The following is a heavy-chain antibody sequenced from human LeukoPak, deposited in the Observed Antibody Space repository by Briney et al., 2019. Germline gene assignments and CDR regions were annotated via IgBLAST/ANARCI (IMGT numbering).Heavy chain of an antibody. J-gene: IGHJ6*02. V-gene: IGHV4-30-2*01. D-gene: IGHD3-10*01. CDR1: GGSISSGGYS. Sequence: PSQTLSLTCAVSGGSISSGGYSWSWIRQPPGKGLEWIGYIYHSGSAYYNPSLKSRVTISVDRSKNQFSLKLSSVTAADTAVYYCARARVMVRGVIRYYYGMDVWGQGTTVTVSS. CDR3: ARARVMVRGVIRYYYGMDV. CDR2: IYHSGSA.